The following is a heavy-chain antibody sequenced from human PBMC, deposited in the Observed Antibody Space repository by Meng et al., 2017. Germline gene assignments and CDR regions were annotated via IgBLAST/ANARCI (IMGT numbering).Heavy chain of an antibody. V-gene: IGHV1-18*01. D-gene: IGHD3-22*01. J-gene: IGHJ4*02. CDR3: ARVSHTYYYDSSGYYPSDY. CDR1: GYTFTSYG. Sequence: LGQSGAGVKEPGASGKVSCKASGYTFTSYGISWVRQAPGQGLEWMGWISAYNGNTNYTQKLQGRVTMTTDTSTSTAYMELRSLRSDDTAVYYCARVSHTYYYDSSGYYPSDYWGQGTLVTVSS. CDR2: ISAYNGNT.